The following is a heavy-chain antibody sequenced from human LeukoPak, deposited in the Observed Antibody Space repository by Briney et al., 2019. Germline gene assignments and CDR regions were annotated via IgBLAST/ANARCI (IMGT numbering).Heavy chain of an antibody. D-gene: IGHD5-12*01. V-gene: IGHV3-23*01. CDR3: AKDHGYSGYDYDGYFDY. CDR2: ISGSGGST. Sequence: GGSLRLSCAASGFTFSSYAMSWVRQAPGKGLEWVSAISGSGGSTYYADSVKGRFTISRDNSKNTLYLQMNSLRAEDTAAYYCAKDHGYSGYDYDGYFDYWGQGTLVTVSS. CDR1: GFTFSSYA. J-gene: IGHJ4*02.